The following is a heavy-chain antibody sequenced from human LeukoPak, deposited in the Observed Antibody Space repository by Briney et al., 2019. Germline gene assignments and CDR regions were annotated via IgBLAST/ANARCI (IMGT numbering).Heavy chain of an antibody. D-gene: IGHD2-21*02. V-gene: IGHV3-7*03. CDR2: IKQDGSEK. CDR3: ARARVVTKWIDY. J-gene: IGHJ4*01. Sequence: GGSLRLSCAASAFTFSGYSMSWVRQAPGKGLEWVANIKQDGSEKYYVDSVKGRFTISRDNAKNSLYLQMNSLRAEDTAVYYCARARVVTKWIDYWGQEPWSPSPQ. CDR1: AFTFSGYS.